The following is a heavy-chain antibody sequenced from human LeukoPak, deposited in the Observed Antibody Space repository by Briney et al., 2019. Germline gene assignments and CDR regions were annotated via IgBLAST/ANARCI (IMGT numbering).Heavy chain of an antibody. V-gene: IGHV3-21*01. CDR3: TRDQSVRYAFDI. D-gene: IGHD3-10*01. J-gene: IGHJ3*02. Sequence: PGGSLRLSCEASGFTFITHSMGWVRQAPGKGLEWVSSISGRSVFISYTDSVKGWFTISRDNARNSLFLELSSLRPEDTAVYYCTRDQSVRYAFDIWGQGSLVTVSS. CDR2: ISGRSVFI. CDR1: GFTFITHS.